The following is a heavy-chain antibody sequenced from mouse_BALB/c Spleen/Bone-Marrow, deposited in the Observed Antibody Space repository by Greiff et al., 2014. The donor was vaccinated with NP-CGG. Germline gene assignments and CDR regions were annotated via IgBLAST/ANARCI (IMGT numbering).Heavy chain of an antibody. CDR2: INPYNDGT. CDR3: ARGAYDYDGDWFAY. V-gene: IGHV1-14*01. Sequence: VQLKESGPGLVKPGASVEMSCKASGYTFPCYVIHWGEQKPGQGLEWIGFINPYNDGTKYNEKFKGKATLTSDKSSSTAYMELSSLTSEDSAVYYCARGAYDYDGDWFAYWGQGTLVTVSA. J-gene: IGHJ3*01. CDR1: GYTFPCYV. D-gene: IGHD2-4*01.